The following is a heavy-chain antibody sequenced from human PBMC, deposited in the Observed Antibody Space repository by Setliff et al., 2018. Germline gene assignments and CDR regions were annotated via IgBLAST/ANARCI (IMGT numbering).Heavy chain of an antibody. CDR1: GGSISSASYY. V-gene: IGHV4-61*09. D-gene: IGHD5-18*01. J-gene: IGHJ3*02. Sequence: PSETLSLTCTVSGGSISSASYYWSWIRQPAGKGLEWIGHIYTSWSSNYNPSLKSRVTMSVDTSKNQFSLRLRSVRAADTAVYYCAREPMDSAMVTTGAFDIWGRGTMVTVSS. CDR2: IYTSWSS. CDR3: AREPMDSAMVTTGAFDI.